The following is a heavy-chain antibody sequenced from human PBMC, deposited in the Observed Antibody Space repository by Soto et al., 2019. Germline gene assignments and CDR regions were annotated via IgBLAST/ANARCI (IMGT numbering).Heavy chain of an antibody. J-gene: IGHJ6*02. Sequence: XSVKVACTASGSPFTSYGIVWVRQAPGQGLEWMGWISAYNGNTNYAQKLQGRVTMTTDTSTSTAYMELRSLRSDDTAVYYCASPSPAGYYYYGMDVCGQRTTVTVSS. CDR1: GSPFTSYG. CDR3: ASPSPAGYYYYGMDV. D-gene: IGHD6-19*01. CDR2: ISAYNGNT. V-gene: IGHV1-18*01.